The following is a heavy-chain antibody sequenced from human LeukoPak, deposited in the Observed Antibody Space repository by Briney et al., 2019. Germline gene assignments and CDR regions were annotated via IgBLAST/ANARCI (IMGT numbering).Heavy chain of an antibody. Sequence: SVKVSCKASGGTFSSYVISWVRQAPGQGIEWTGGIIPIFGTAYYAQKFQGRVRITADESTITAYMELSSLSSEDTAVYYCARSKGPHGYYGLGVWGQGTTVTVSS. CDR2: IIPIFGTA. CDR1: GGTFSSYV. CDR3: ARSKGPHGYYGLGV. J-gene: IGHJ6*02. V-gene: IGHV1-69*13.